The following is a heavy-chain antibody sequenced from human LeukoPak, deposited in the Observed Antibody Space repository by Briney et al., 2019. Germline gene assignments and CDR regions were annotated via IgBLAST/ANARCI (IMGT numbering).Heavy chain of an antibody. Sequence: SVKVSCKASGCTFTGYYMHWVRQAPGQGLEWMGWINPNSGGTNYAKKFQGRVTMTRDTSISTAYMELSRLRSDDTAVYYCATPERGYSGYDFGSWGQGTLVTVSS. CDR2: INPNSGGT. CDR3: ATPERGYSGYDFGS. D-gene: IGHD5-12*01. J-gene: IGHJ4*02. CDR1: GCTFTGYY. V-gene: IGHV1-2*02.